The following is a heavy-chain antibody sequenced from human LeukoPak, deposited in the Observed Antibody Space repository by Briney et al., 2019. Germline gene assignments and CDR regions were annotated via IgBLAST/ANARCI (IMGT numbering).Heavy chain of an antibody. Sequence: GGSLRLSCAASGFTISNNYMNWFRQAPGKGLEWVSVFYSGGSTYYTHSVKGRFTISRDNSKNTLYLQMNRVRAEDTAVYYCAREVGVVRGDKYYFDYWGQGTLVTVS. CDR3: AREVGVVRGDKYYFDY. CDR1: GFTISNNY. J-gene: IGHJ4*02. CDR2: FYSGGST. V-gene: IGHV3-66*01. D-gene: IGHD3-10*01.